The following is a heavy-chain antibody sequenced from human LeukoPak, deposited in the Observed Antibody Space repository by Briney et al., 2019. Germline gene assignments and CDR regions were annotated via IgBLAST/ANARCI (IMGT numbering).Heavy chain of an antibody. CDR2: ISSNGGST. CDR1: GFTFSSYA. D-gene: IGHD5-24*01. CDR3: ARDNESAPRDGYAHYFDY. V-gene: IGHV3-64*04. J-gene: IGHJ4*02. Sequence: GGSLRLSCSASGFTFSSYAMHWVRQAPGKGLEYVSAISSNGGSTYYADSVKGRFTISRDNAKNSLYLQMNSLRAEDTAVYYCARDNESAPRDGYAHYFDYWGQGTLVTVSS.